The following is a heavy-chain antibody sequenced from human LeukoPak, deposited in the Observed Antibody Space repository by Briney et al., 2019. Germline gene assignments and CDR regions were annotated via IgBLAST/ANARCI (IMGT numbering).Heavy chain of an antibody. J-gene: IGHJ4*02. V-gene: IGHV4-30-4*08. D-gene: IGHD3-22*01. CDR1: GGSISSGDYY. Sequence: SETLSLTCTVSGGSISSGDYYWSWIRQPPGKGLEWIGYIYYSGSTYYNPSLKSRVTISVDTSKNQFSLKLSSVTAADTAVYYCARAYSGYSSFFVDYWGQGTLVTVSS. CDR2: IYYSGST. CDR3: ARAYSGYSSFFVDY.